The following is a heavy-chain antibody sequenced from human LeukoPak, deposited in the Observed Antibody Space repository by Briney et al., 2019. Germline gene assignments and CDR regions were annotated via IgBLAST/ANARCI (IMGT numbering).Heavy chain of an antibody. V-gene: IGHV4-59*12. J-gene: IGHJ5*02. D-gene: IGHD2-2*01. Sequence: GSLRLSCAASGFTFSSYAMSWIRQPPGKGLEWIGYIYYSGSTSYNPSLKSRVTISVDTSKNQFSLKLSSVTAADTAVYYCASDLGYCSSTSCYGGWFDPWGQGTLVTVSS. CDR2: IYYSGST. CDR3: ASDLGYCSSTSCYGGWFDP. CDR1: GFTFSSYA.